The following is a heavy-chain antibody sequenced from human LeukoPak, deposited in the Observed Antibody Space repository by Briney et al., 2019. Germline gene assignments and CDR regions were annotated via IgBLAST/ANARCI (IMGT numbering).Heavy chain of an antibody. Sequence: PSETLSLTCTVSGGSISSYYWSWIRQPPGKGLEWIGYIYYSGSTNYNPSLKSRVTISVDTSKNQFSLKLSSVTAADTAVYYCARWFGELLLPYYFDYWGQGTLVTVSS. CDR2: IYYSGST. CDR1: GGSISSYY. J-gene: IGHJ4*02. D-gene: IGHD3-10*01. V-gene: IGHV4-59*01. CDR3: ARWFGELLLPYYFDY.